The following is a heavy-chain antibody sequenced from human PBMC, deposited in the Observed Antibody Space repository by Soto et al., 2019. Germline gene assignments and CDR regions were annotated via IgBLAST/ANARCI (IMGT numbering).Heavy chain of an antibody. CDR3: ATEVSGYGDYMDV. J-gene: IGHJ6*03. CDR1: GFTFSNYW. V-gene: IGHV3-7*01. Sequence: EVQLVESGGGLVQPGGSLRLSCSASGFTFSNYWMSWVRQAPGKGLEWVANIKQDGSEKDYVDSVKGRFTISRDNAENSLSLQMNSLRAEDTAVYYCATEVSGYGDYMDVWGKGTTVTVSS. CDR2: IKQDGSEK. D-gene: IGHD6-25*01.